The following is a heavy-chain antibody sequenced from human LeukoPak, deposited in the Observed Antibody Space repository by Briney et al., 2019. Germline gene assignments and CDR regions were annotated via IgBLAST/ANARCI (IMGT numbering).Heavy chain of an antibody. CDR2: IGTAGDT. Sequence: GGSLRLSCAASGFTFSSYDTHWVRQATGKGLEWVSAIGTAGDTYYPGSVKGRFTISRENAKNSLYLQMNSLRAGDTAVYYCARVGDGYNYDYXGXGTLVTVSS. J-gene: IGHJ4*02. V-gene: IGHV3-13*01. CDR3: ARVGDGYNYDY. CDR1: GFTFSSYD. D-gene: IGHD5-24*01.